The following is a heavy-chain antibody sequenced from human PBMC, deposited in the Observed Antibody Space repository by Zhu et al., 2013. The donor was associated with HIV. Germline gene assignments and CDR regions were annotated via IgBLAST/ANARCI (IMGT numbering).Heavy chain of an antibody. CDR3: ARDPSTRYYTDI. V-gene: IGHV1-18*01. CDR1: GYTFSNFG. Sequence: QVQLVQSGAEVKKPGASVKVSCKASGYTFSNFGITWVRQAPGQGLEWMGWISASNGNTKYAERVQDRVTMTTDTLTTTVYMELRSLTSDDTAVYYCARDPSTRYYTDIWGKGTTVIVSS. D-gene: IGHD4-17*01. J-gene: IGHJ6*03. CDR2: ISASNGNT.